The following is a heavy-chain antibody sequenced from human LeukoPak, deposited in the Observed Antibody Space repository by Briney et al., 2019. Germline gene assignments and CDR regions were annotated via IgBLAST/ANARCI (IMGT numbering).Heavy chain of an antibody. V-gene: IGHV3-23*01. J-gene: IGHJ4*02. CDR2: ISGSGGST. D-gene: IGHD3-22*01. CDR1: GFTFSSYA. Sequence: GGSLRLSCAASGFTFSSYAMSWVRQAPGKGLEWVSAISGSGGSTYYADSVKGRFTISRDNSKNTLYLQMNSLRAEDTAVYYWARRGSPITMIVVVTRLYYFDYWGQGTLVTVSS. CDR3: ARRGSPITMIVVVTRLYYFDY.